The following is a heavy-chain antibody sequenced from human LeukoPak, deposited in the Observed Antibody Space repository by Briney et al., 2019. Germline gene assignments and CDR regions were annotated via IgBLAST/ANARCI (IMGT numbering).Heavy chain of an antibody. J-gene: IGHJ3*02. V-gene: IGHV4-59*08. CDR2: IYYSGNT. CDR3: SRRPTGQWLVDDVFDI. Sequence: KASETLSLTCTVSGGSISSYYWSWIRQPPGKGLEWIGHIYYSGNTDYNPSHRSRVTMSLDTSKNQISLKVISVTAADTAVYYCSRRPTGQWLVDDVFDIWGQGTTVIVSS. CDR1: GGSISSYY. D-gene: IGHD6-19*01.